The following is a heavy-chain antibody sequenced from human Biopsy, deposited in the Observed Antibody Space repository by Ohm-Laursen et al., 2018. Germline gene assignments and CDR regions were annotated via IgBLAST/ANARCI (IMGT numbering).Heavy chain of an antibody. CDR2: INPKSGDT. CDR3: ATKLTGYFHH. V-gene: IGHV1-2*02. CDR1: GYTFTAFS. Sequence: GASVKVSCKPSGYTFTAFSVHWLRQAPGQGLEWMGWINPKSGDTDYPQNFQGRVSMTRDTSISTAYMDLSRLRSDDTAVYYCATKLTGYFHHWGQGTLVIVSS. D-gene: IGHD3-9*01. J-gene: IGHJ1*01.